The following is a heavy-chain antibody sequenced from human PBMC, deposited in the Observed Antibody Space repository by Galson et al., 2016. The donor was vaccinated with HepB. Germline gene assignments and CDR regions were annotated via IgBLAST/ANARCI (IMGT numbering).Heavy chain of an antibody. CDR2: IKQDGSEK. Sequence: SLRLSCAASGFTFNSYWMAWVRQAPGKGLEWVANIKQDGSEKYYVDSVKGRFTISRDNAKNSLYLQMNCLRVEDTAVYYCACPTGGNWTDYWGQGTLVTVSS. CDR1: GFTFNSYW. V-gene: IGHV3-7*05. CDR3: ACPTGGNWTDY. J-gene: IGHJ4*02. D-gene: IGHD1-1*01.